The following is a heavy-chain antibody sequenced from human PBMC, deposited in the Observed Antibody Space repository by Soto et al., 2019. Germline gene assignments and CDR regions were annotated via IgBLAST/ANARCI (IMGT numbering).Heavy chain of an antibody. J-gene: IGHJ4*02. CDR1: GFTFGNYG. D-gene: IGHD1-26*01. Sequence: GSLRLSCTGSGFTFGNYGMHWVRQAPGKGLEWVASTSYDGNNKYYADSLRGRFTISRDNSKKMVYLQMTSLGPEDTAVYYCAKGGGSARDFDYWGQGALVTVSS. V-gene: IGHV3-30*18. CDR2: TSYDGNNK. CDR3: AKGGGSARDFDY.